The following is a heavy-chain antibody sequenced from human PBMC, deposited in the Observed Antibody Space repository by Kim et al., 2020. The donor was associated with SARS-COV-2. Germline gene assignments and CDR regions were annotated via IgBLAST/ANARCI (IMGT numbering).Heavy chain of an antibody. V-gene: IGHV3-43*02. CDR2: ISGDGGST. Sequence: GGSLRLSCAASGFTFDDYAMHWVRQAPGKGLEWVSLISGDGGSTYYADSVMGRFTISRDNSKNSLYLQMNSLRTEDTALYYCAKDIWFGELYYYGMDVWGQGTTVTVSS. CDR1: GFTFDDYA. CDR3: AKDIWFGELYYYGMDV. J-gene: IGHJ6*02. D-gene: IGHD3-10*01.